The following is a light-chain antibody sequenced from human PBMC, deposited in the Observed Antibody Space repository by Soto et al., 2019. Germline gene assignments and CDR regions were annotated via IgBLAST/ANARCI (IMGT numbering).Light chain of an antibody. V-gene: IGLV2-14*01. Sequence: QSALTQPASVSGSPGQSITISCTGTSSDVGAYNYVSWFQQHPGKSPKLMISEVNNRPSGVSNRFSGSKSGNTASLTISGLLGEDEADYYCSSYTSGSTYVFGTGTKLTVL. CDR3: SSYTSGSTYV. J-gene: IGLJ1*01. CDR1: SSDVGAYNY. CDR2: EVN.